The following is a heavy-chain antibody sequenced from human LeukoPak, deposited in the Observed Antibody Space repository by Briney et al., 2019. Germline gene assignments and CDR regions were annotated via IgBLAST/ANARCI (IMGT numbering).Heavy chain of an antibody. CDR1: GYTFTSYG. CDR2: ISAYNGNT. J-gene: IGHJ6*02. V-gene: IGHV1-18*01. Sequence: ASVKASCKASGYTFTSYGISWVRQAPGQGLEWMGWISAYNGNTNYGQNLQGRVTMTTDTSTSTAYMELRSLRSDDTAVYYCARDIEVVPAIAYYYYGMDVWGQGTTVTVSS. D-gene: IGHD2-2*01. CDR3: ARDIEVVPAIAYYYYGMDV.